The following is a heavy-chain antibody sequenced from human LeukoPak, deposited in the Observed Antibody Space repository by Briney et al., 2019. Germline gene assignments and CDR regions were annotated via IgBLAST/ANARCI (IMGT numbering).Heavy chain of an antibody. CDR2: ISDDGERK. J-gene: IGHJ4*02. CDR1: GFTFSNYY. V-gene: IGHV3-30*03. Sequence: GRSLRLSCVASGFTFSNYYMHWVRQAPGKGLEWVAIISDDGERKFYADSVRGRITISRDNAKNSLYLQMNSLRAEDTAVYYCATPLDYYDSSGYHQGGDWGQGTLVTVSS. CDR3: ATPLDYYDSSGYHQGGD. D-gene: IGHD3-22*01.